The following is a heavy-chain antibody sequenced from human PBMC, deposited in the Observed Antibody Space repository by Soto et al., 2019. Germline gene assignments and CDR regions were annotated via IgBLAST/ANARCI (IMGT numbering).Heavy chain of an antibody. J-gene: IGHJ6*02. CDR2: MNPNSGNT. CDR1: GYTFTSYN. D-gene: IGHD5-18*01. Sequence: ASVEVSCKASGYTFTSYNINWVRQATGQGLEWMGWMNPNSGNTGYAQKFQGRVTITRNTSISTAYMELSSLRSEDTAVYYCARSHLRGYSYGFGAYYYGMDVWGQGTTVTVSS. CDR3: ARSHLRGYSYGFGAYYYGMDV. V-gene: IGHV1-8*01.